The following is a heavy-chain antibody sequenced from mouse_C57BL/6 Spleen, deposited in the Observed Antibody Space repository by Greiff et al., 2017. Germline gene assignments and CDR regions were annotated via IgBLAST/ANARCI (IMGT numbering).Heavy chain of an antibody. CDR1: GYTFSDYY. J-gene: IGHJ4*01. CDR3: AKSDGYYDYYAMDY. CDR2: IFPGSGST. Sequence: VQLQQSGPELVKPGASVKISCKASGYTFSDYYINWVKQRPGQGLEWIGWIFPGSGSTYYNEKFKGKATLTVDKASSTAYMLLSSMTSEDSAVYFCAKSDGYYDYYAMDYWGQGTSVTVSS. D-gene: IGHD2-3*01. V-gene: IGHV1-75*01.